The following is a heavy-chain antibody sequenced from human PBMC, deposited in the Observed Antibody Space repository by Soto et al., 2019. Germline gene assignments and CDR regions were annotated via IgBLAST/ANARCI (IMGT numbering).Heavy chain of an antibody. CDR1: GGSFSGYY. CDR2: INHSGST. V-gene: IGHV4-34*01. CDR3: ARAFYGSGSYYRSSSYYYYMDV. J-gene: IGHJ6*03. Sequence: TSETLSLTCAVYGGSFSGYYWSWIRQPPGKGLEWIGEINHSGSTNYNPSLKSRVTISVDTSKNQFSLNLSSVTAADTAVYYCARAFYGSGSYYRSSSYYYYMDVWGKGTTVTVSS. D-gene: IGHD3-10*01.